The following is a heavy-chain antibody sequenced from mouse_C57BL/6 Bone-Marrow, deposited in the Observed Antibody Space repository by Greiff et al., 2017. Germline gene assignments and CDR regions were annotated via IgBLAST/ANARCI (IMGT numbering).Heavy chain of an antibody. CDR2: ISSGGSYT. CDR1: GFTFSSYG. CDR3: ASYGSSPGDY. D-gene: IGHD1-1*01. V-gene: IGHV5-6*01. J-gene: IGHJ2*01. Sequence: EVKLMESGGDLVKPGGSLKLSCAASGFTFSSYGMSWVRQTPDKRLEWVATISSGGSYTYYPDSVKGRFTISRDNAKNTLYLQMSSLKSEDTAMYYCASYGSSPGDYWGQGTTLTVSS.